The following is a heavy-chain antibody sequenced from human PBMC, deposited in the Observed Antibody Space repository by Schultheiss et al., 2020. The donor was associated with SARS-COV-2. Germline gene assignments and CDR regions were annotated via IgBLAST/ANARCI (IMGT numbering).Heavy chain of an antibody. CDR1: GFTFSSYG. D-gene: IGHD3-16*02. Sequence: GGSLRLSCAASGFTFSSYGMHWVRQAPGKGLEWVAVIWYDGSNKYYADSVKGRFTISRDNSKNTLYLQMNSLRPEDTSIYYCARPPIPHHDFIWGSYRYTPDSGMDVWGQGTAVTVSS. CDR3: ARPPIPHHDFIWGSYRYTPDSGMDV. CDR2: IWYDGSNK. J-gene: IGHJ6*02. V-gene: IGHV3-33*01.